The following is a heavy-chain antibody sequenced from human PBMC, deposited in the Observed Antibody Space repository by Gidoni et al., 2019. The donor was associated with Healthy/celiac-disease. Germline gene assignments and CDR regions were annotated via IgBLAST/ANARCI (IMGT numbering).Heavy chain of an antibody. CDR3: ATGGWGYSGYDGKLDY. D-gene: IGHD5-12*01. CDR1: GYTLTSLT. Sequence: QVQLVQSGAEVKKPGASVKVSCKVSGYTLTSLTMHWVRQAPGKGLEWMGGFDPEDGETIYAQKLQGRVTMTEDTSTDTAYMELSSLRSEDTAVYYCATGGWGYSGYDGKLDYWGQGTLVTVSS. J-gene: IGHJ4*02. V-gene: IGHV1-24*01. CDR2: FDPEDGET.